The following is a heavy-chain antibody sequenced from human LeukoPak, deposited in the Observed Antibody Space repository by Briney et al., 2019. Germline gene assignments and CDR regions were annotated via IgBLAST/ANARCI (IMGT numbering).Heavy chain of an antibody. CDR3: AKDPPLYGDYGNYYFDY. V-gene: IGHV3-30*02. D-gene: IGHD4-17*01. CDR1: GFTFSSSG. J-gene: IGHJ4*02. Sequence: GGSLRLSCAASGFTFSSSGMHWVRQTPGKGLEWVAFIRYDGSEKSYADSVKGRFTISRDNSKNTLYLQMNSLRAEDTAVYYCAKDPPLYGDYGNYYFDYWGQGTLVTVSS. CDR2: IRYDGSEK.